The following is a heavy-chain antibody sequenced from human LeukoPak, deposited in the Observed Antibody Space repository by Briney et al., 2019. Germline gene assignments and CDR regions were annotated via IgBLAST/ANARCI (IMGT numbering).Heavy chain of an antibody. Sequence: GRSLRLSCAASGLTFSSYAMHWVRQAPGKGLEWVAVISYDGSNKYYADSVKGRFTISRNNSKNTLYLQMNSLRAEDTAVYYCARADGPDYYGSSGNAFDIWGQGTMVTVSS. CDR2: ISYDGSNK. CDR3: ARADGPDYYGSSGNAFDI. D-gene: IGHD3-22*01. CDR1: GLTFSSYA. J-gene: IGHJ3*02. V-gene: IGHV3-30*04.